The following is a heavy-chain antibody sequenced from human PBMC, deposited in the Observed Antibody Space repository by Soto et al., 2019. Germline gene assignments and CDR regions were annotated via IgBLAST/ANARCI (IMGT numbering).Heavy chain of an antibody. J-gene: IGHJ4*02. CDR3: ARGLFEVYGGDLDD. V-gene: IGHV4-59*11. CDR2: IYYRVNT. CDR1: GGSLSNHY. D-gene: IGHD4-17*01. Sequence: SETLSLTCTVSGGSLSNHYWTWIRQSPGKGLEWIGSIYYRVNTNYNPSLDSRVTMTVDTSKNEFSLQLTSMTTADTAVYYCARGLFEVYGGDLDDWGQGISVTVS.